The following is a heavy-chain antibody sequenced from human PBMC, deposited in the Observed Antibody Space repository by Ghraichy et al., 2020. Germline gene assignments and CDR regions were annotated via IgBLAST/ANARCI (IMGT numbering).Heavy chain of an antibody. CDR2: ISADSNYI. CDR3: ARSLPSSFCAY. CDR1: GFTFSSYT. D-gene: IGHD6-6*01. J-gene: IGHJ4*02. Sequence: GGSLRLSCAASGFTFSSYTMNWVRQTPGEGLVWVSSISADSNYIYYADSVKGRFTISRDNARNSLYLQMNSLRAEDTAVYYCARSLPSSFCAYLGQGTLVPVSS. V-gene: IGHV3-21*06.